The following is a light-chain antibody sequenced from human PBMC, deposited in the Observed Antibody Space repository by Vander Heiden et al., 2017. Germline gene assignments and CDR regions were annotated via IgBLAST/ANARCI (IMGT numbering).Light chain of an antibody. CDR2: EDN. V-gene: IGLV6-57*01. Sequence: NFMLTQPHSVSESPGQTVPISCPRSSGSIASNYVQWYQQRPDSSPTTVIYEDNQRPSGVPDRFSGSIDSSSNSASLTISGLKTEDEADYYCQSYDSSNHVVFGGGTKLTVL. J-gene: IGLJ2*01. CDR3: QSYDSSNHVV. CDR1: SGSIASNY.